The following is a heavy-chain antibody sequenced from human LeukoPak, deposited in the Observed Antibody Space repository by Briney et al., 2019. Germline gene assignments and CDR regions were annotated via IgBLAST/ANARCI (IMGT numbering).Heavy chain of an antibody. CDR2: ISYDGSNK. D-gene: IGHD2-15*01. Sequence: PGGSLRLSCAASGFTFSSYGMHWVRQAPGKGLEWVAVISYDGSNKYYADSVKGRFTISRDNSKNTLYLQMNSLRAEDTAVYYCAKDRVGYCGGGSCYSEAYWFDPWGQGTLVTVSS. J-gene: IGHJ5*02. CDR3: AKDRVGYCGGGSCYSEAYWFDP. V-gene: IGHV3-30*18. CDR1: GFTFSSYG.